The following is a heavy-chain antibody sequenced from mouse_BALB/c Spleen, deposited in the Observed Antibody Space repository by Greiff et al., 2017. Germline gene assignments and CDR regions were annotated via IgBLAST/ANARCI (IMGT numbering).Heavy chain of an antibody. CDR3: ARSPYYYGSSSSSWFAY. D-gene: IGHD1-1*01. CDR1: GYAFTNYL. V-gene: IGHV1-54*01. Sequence: VQLQQSGAELVRPGTSVKVSCKASGYAFTNYLIEWVKQRLGQGLEWIGVINPGSGGTNYNEKFKGKATLTADKSSSTAYMQLSSLTSDDSAVYFCARSPYYYGSSSSSWFAYWGQGTLVTVSA. CDR2: INPGSGGT. J-gene: IGHJ3*01.